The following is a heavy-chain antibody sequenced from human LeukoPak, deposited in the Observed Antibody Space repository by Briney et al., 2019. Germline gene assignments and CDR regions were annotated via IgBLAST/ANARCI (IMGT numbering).Heavy chain of an antibody. D-gene: IGHD4-17*01. Sequence: SETLSLTCTVSGGSISTDYWSWIRQPPGKELEWIGYIYYSGSTNYNPSLKSRVTISVDTSKNQFSLKLSSVTAADTAVYYCARVGTYGDYSYDAFDIWGQGTMVTISS. V-gene: IGHV4-59*01. CDR2: IYYSGST. CDR1: GGSISTDY. CDR3: ARVGTYGDYSYDAFDI. J-gene: IGHJ3*02.